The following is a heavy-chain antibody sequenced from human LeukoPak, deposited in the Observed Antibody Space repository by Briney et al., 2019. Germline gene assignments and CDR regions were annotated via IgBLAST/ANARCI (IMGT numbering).Heavy chain of an antibody. V-gene: IGHV3-15*01. CDR2: IISKGDGGTT. Sequence: GGSLRLSCAASGFTFSNAWMSWVRQAPGKGLEWVGRIISKGDGGTTDYAAPVKGRFSISRDDSKNTLYLQVDSLKTEDTAMYYCTTIPLGYCSSTTCYGYFDYWGQGTLVTVSS. J-gene: IGHJ4*02. D-gene: IGHD2-2*01. CDR3: TTIPLGYCSSTTCYGYFDY. CDR1: GFTFSNAW.